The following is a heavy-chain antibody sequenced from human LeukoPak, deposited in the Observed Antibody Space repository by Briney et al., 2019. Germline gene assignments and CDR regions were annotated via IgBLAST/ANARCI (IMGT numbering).Heavy chain of an antibody. CDR2: IYHSGST. V-gene: IGHV4-4*02. D-gene: IGHD4-23*01. CDR3: ARGNGDYGGNSLYGMDV. Sequence: SGTLSLTCAVSGGSISSSNWWNWVRQPPGKGLEWIGEIYHSGSTNYNPSLKTRVTISVDRSKNLFFLKLSSVTAADTAVYYCARGNGDYGGNSLYGMDVWGQGTTVTISS. J-gene: IGHJ6*02. CDR1: GGSISSSNW.